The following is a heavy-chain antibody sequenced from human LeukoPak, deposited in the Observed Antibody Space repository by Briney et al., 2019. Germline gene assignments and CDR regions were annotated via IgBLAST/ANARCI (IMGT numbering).Heavy chain of an antibody. CDR2: ISHDGNEK. V-gene: IGHV3-30*18. CDR3: AKVGHDYGDFYGYYFDY. J-gene: IGHJ4*02. D-gene: IGHD4-17*01. Sequence: GGSLRLSCAASGFSFSYYGMHWVRQAAGKGLEWVAVISHDGNEKYYADSVKGRFTISRDNSKNTLYLQMNSLRAEDTAVYYCAKVGHDYGDFYGYYFDYWGQGTLVTVSS. CDR1: GFSFSYYG.